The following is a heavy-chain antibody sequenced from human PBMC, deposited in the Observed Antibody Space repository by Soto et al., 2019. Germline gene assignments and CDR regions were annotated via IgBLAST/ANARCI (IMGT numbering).Heavy chain of an antibody. Sequence: QVHLVQSGAEVKKPGASVKVSCKASDDTFTDYYIHWVRQAPGHGREWMGWINPHSGGTNKGEEFQGRVTMTRDTSINTAYMDLSRLTSDDTAVYYCARDRSTIFGVVITAGYYGMDVWGQGTAVTVSS. CDR2: INPHSGGT. J-gene: IGHJ6*02. CDR1: DDTFTDYY. CDR3: ARDRSTIFGVVITAGYYGMDV. V-gene: IGHV1-2*02. D-gene: IGHD3-3*01.